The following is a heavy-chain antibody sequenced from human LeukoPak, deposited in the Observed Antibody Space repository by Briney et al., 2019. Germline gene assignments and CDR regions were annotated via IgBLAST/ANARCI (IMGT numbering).Heavy chain of an antibody. V-gene: IGHV5-51*01. J-gene: IGHJ5*02. Sequence: GESLKISCKGSGYSFTSYWIGWVRQMPGKGLEWMGIIYPGDSDTRYSPSFQGQVTISADKSISTAYLQWSSLKASDTAMYCYARRGSGWYNWFDPWGQGTLVTVSS. CDR3: ARRGSGWYNWFDP. CDR1: GYSFTSYW. D-gene: IGHD6-19*01. CDR2: IYPGDSDT.